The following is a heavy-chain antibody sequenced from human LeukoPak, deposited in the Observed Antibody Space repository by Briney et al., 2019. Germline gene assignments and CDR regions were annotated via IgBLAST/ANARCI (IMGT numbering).Heavy chain of an antibody. CDR1: GFTFSNYA. CDR2: IYFGGTT. Sequence: PGGSLRLSCAASGFTFSNYAMNWVRQAPGRGLEWVSVIYFGGTTYYADSVKGRFTISRDNSKNTVYLQMNSLRVEDTAVYYCARGDGVYVYWGQGTLVTVSS. CDR3: ARGDGVYVY. D-gene: IGHD5/OR15-5a*01. J-gene: IGHJ4*02. V-gene: IGHV3-53*01.